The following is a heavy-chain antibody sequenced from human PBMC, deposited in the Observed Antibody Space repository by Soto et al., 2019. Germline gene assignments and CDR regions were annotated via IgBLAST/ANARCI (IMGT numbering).Heavy chain of an antibody. V-gene: IGHV4-59*01. CDR1: GGSISSYY. D-gene: IGHD7-27*01. CDR2: IYYSGST. Sequence: QVQLQESGPGLVKPSETLSLTCTVSGGSISSYYWSWIRQPPGKGLEWTGYIYYSGSTNYNPSLKSRVTISVDTSKNQFSLKLSSVTAADTAVYYCARESLTGEPVYWGQGTLVTVSS. J-gene: IGHJ4*02. CDR3: ARESLTGEPVY.